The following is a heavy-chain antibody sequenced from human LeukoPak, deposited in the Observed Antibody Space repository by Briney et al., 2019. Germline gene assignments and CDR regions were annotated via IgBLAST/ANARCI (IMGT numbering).Heavy chain of an antibody. Sequence: SETLSLTCTVSGGSISSYYWSWIRQPPGKGLEWIGYIYYSGSTNYNPSLKSRVTISVDTSKIQFSLKLSSVTAADTAVYYCARYYDSSESFDYWGQGTLVTVSS. CDR3: ARYYDSSESFDY. CDR2: IYYSGST. D-gene: IGHD3-22*01. CDR1: GGSISSYY. J-gene: IGHJ4*02. V-gene: IGHV4-59*08.